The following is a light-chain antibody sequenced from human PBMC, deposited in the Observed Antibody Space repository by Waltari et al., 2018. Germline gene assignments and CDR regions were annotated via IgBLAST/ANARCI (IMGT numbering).Light chain of an antibody. CDR2: AAS. CDR1: QSVKVN. CDR3: QQYDEWPFT. Sequence: TVMTQSPATLSLSPGETATLSCRASQSVKVNLAWDQQQVGQTPRLLIYAASSRNTGIPGRFSGSGSGTDFTLTISSLQSEDFAVYYCQQYDEWPFTFGQGTKMDFK. V-gene: IGKV3-15*01. J-gene: IGKJ2*01.